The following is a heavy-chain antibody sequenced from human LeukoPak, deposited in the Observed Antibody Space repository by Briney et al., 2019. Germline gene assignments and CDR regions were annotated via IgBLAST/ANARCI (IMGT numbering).Heavy chain of an antibody. Sequence: PSGTLSLTCTVSGGSISSYYWSWIRQPAGKGLEWIGRIYTSGSTNYNPSLKSRVTMSVDTSKNQFSLKLSSVTAADTAVYYCAREIAAAGLFWFDPWGQGTLVTVSS. CDR2: IYTSGST. D-gene: IGHD6-13*01. V-gene: IGHV4-4*07. CDR3: AREIAAAGLFWFDP. CDR1: GGSISSYY. J-gene: IGHJ5*02.